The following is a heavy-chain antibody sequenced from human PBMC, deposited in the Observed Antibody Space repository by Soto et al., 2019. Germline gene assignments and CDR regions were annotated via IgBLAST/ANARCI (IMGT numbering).Heavy chain of an antibody. D-gene: IGHD6-6*01. J-gene: IGHJ6*03. V-gene: IGHV3-64*01. CDR2: ISSNGVGT. CDR3: ARRARPDFYYMAV. Sequence: EVQLAESGGGLAQPGGSLRLSCAASGFTLSGYAMDWVRQAPGKGLEYVSGISSNGVGTYYANSVQGRVTISRDNSKNTVYLQVGSLRPEDMAVYYCARRARPDFYYMAVWGKGTTVTVTS. CDR1: GFTLSGYA.